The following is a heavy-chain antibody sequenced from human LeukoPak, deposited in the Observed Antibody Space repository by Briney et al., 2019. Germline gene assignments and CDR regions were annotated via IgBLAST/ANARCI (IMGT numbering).Heavy chain of an antibody. CDR2: ISSSGSTI. V-gene: IGHV3-11*01. J-gene: IGHJ4*02. CDR1: GFIFSDYY. CDR3: ARARITMIVAV. Sequence: PGGSLRLSCAASGFIFSDYYMSWIRQAPGKGLEWASYISSSGSTIYYADSVKGRFTISRDNAKNSLYLQMNSLRAEDTAVYYCARARITMIVAVWGQGTLVTVSS. D-gene: IGHD3-22*01.